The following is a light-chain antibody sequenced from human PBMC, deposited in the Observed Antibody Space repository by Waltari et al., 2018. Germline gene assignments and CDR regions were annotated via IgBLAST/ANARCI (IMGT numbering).Light chain of an antibody. J-gene: IGLJ1*01. CDR3: CSYAGFYTYV. CDR1: SSNVGGFNY. V-gene: IGLV2-11*01. CDR2: DVT. Sequence: QSALTQPRSVSGSPGPSVTVPCPGTSSNVGGFNYVPWFQQHPGEALKLIIYDVTKRPSGVPGRFSGSKSGNTASLTISGLQAEDDSDYYCCSYAGFYTYVFGTGTKVTVL.